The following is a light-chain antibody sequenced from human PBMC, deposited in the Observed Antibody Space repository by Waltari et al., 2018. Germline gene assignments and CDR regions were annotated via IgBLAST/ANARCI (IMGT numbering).Light chain of an antibody. CDR2: DVS. CDR1: SSDIGRDDI. CDR3: CSYAGNYIWV. J-gene: IGLJ3*02. V-gene: IGLV2-23*02. Sequence: QSALTQPASVSGSPGQSVTISCTGASSDIGRDDIVSWYQQPPGNAPKLIIRDVSKRPSGVSARFSGSKSGDTASLTISGLQFEDEADYYCCSYAGNYIWVFGGGTRLTVL.